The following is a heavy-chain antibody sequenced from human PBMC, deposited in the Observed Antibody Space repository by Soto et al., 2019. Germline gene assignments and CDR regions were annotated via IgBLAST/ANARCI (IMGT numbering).Heavy chain of an antibody. D-gene: IGHD5-18*01. Sequence: SETLSLTCTVSGGSISSGGYYWSWIRQHPGKGLEWIGYIYYSGGAYYSPSLKSRVTISVDTSKKQFSLKLSSVTAADTAVYYCARVGTTTMAAGVVGFDYWGQGTLVTVSS. CDR2: IYYSGGA. J-gene: IGHJ4*02. V-gene: IGHV4-31*03. CDR1: GGSISSGGYY. CDR3: ARVGTTTMAAGVVGFDY.